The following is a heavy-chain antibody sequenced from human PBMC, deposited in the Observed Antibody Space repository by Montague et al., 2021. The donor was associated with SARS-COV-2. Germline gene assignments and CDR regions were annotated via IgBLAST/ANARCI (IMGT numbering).Heavy chain of an antibody. D-gene: IGHD3-3*01. CDR1: GGSISSSNW. V-gene: IGHV4-4*02. CDR2: IYHSGST. CDR3: ARARSYYDFWSGYGD. Sequence: SETLSLTCAVSGGSISSSNWWSWVRQPPGKGLEWIGEIYHSGSTHYNPSLKSRVTISVDKSKNQFSLKLSSVTAADTAVYYCARARSYYDFWSGYGDWGQGTLVTVSS. J-gene: IGHJ4*02.